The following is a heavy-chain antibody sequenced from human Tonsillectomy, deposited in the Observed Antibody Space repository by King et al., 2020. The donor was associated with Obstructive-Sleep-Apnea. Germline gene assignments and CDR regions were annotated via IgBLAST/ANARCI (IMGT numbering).Heavy chain of an antibody. CDR1: GFTFSSYS. CDR3: ARDLEYSGYDPYYFDY. CDR2: ISSSSSYI. D-gene: IGHD5-12*01. Sequence: VQLVESGGGLVKPGGSLRLSCAASGFTFSSYSMNWVRQAPGKGLGWVSSISSSSSYIYYADSVKGRFTISRDNAKNSLYLQMNSLRAEDTAVYYCARDLEYSGYDPYYFDYWGQGTLVTVSS. V-gene: IGHV3-21*01. J-gene: IGHJ4*02.